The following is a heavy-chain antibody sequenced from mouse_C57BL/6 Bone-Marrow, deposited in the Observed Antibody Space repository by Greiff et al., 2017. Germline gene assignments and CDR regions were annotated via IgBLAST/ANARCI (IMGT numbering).Heavy chain of an antibody. CDR1: GFNIKDDY. J-gene: IGHJ2*01. CDR3: ASMYYFDY. D-gene: IGHD2-3*01. CDR2: IDPENGDT. V-gene: IGHV14-4*01. Sequence: EVQLQQSGAELVRPGASVKLSCTASGFNIKDDYMHWVKQRPEQGLEWIGWIDPENGDTEYASKFQGKATITADTSSNTAYLQLSSLTSEDTGVYYCASMYYFDYWGQGTTLTVSS.